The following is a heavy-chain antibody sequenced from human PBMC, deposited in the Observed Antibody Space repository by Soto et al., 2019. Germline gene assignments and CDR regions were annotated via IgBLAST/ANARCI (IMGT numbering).Heavy chain of an antibody. J-gene: IGHJ6*02. CDR3: ARGGYCSSTSCSSYYYYGMDV. V-gene: IGHV3-30-3*01. CDR1: GFTFSSYA. Sequence: GGSLRLSCAASGFTFSSYAMHWVRQAPGKGLEWVAVISYDGSNKYYADSVKGRFTISRDNSKNTLYLQMNSLRAEDTAVYYCARGGYCSSTSCSSYYYYGMDVWGQGTTVTVSS. CDR2: ISYDGSNK. D-gene: IGHD2-2*01.